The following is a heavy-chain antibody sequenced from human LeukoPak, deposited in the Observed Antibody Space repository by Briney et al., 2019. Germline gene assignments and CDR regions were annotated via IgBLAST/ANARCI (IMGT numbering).Heavy chain of an antibody. CDR1: GGTFSSYA. Sequence: GASVKVSCMASGGTFSSYAICWGRQAPGQGLEWMGGIFPIFGTANNAQTFWGRVTITADKSTSTAYMELSSLGSEDTAVYYCARLPASLSGWSVPWGQGTLVTVSS. CDR2: IFPIFGTA. V-gene: IGHV1-69*06. CDR3: ARLPASLSGWSVP. J-gene: IGHJ5*02.